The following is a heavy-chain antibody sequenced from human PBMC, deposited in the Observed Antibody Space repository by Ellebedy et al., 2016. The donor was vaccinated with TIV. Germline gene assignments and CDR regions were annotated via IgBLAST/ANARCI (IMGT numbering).Heavy chain of an antibody. CDR1: GGSISSYY. CDR3: ARERGSSYDY. Sequence: SETLSLTXTVSGGSISSYYWSWIRQPPGKGLEWIGYIYYSGSTNYNPSLKSRVTISVDTSKNQFSLKLSSVTAADTAVYYCARERGSSYDYWGQGTLVTVSS. J-gene: IGHJ4*02. D-gene: IGHD6-6*01. V-gene: IGHV4-59*13. CDR2: IYYSGST.